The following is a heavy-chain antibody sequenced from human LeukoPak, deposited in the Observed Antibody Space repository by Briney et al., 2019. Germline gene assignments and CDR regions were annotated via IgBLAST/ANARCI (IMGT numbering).Heavy chain of an antibody. Sequence: GRSVRLSCAASGFTFSNYGMNWVRQAPGKGLEWVSFAVISGRYVHYGDSVKGRFTISRDNAKNLLFLQMNGLRAEDTALYYCARGRSITLLRGVAMSDGFDIWGQGAMVAVSS. CDR3: ARGRSITLLRGVAMSDGFDI. CDR1: GFTFSNYG. D-gene: IGHD3-10*01. V-gene: IGHV3-21*06. J-gene: IGHJ3*02. CDR2: AVISGRYV.